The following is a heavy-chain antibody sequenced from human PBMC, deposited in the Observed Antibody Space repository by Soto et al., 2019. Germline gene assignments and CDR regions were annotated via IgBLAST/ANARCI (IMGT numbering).Heavy chain of an antibody. CDR3: AREAKRVTTVTKGRSAFDY. J-gene: IGHJ4*01. D-gene: IGHD4-17*01. CDR1: GGSISSGGYY. Sequence: QVQLQESGPGLVKPSQTLSLTCTVSGGSISSGGYYWSWIRQHPGKGLEWIGYIYYSGSTYYNPSLKRRVTISVDTSKNQFSLKLSSVTAADTAVYYCAREAKRVTTVTKGRSAFDYWSHGTLVTVSS. V-gene: IGHV4-31*03. CDR2: IYYSGST.